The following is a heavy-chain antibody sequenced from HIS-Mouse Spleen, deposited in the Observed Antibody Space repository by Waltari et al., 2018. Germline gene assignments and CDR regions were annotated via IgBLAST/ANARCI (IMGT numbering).Heavy chain of an antibody. Sequence: QVQLQESGPGLVKPSETLSLTGTVSGGSISSYSWSWSRQLPGKGLEWIGYIYYSGSTNYNPSLKSRVTISVDTSKNQFSLKLSSVTAADTAVYYCARGGLLAATYYFDYWGQGTLVTVSS. D-gene: IGHD2-15*01. CDR3: ARGGLLAATYYFDY. CDR2: IYYSGST. V-gene: IGHV4-59*08. CDR1: GGSISSYS. J-gene: IGHJ4*02.